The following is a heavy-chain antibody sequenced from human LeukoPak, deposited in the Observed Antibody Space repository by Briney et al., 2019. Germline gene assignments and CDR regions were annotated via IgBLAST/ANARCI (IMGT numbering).Heavy chain of an antibody. V-gene: IGHV1-69*05. Sequence: SVKVSCKASGGTFSSYAISWVRQAPGQELEWMGRIIPIFGTANYAQKFQGRVTITTDESTSTAYMELSSLRSEDTAVYYCAREDPNWGSIQLDYWGQGTLVTVSS. J-gene: IGHJ4*02. D-gene: IGHD7-27*01. CDR1: GGTFSSYA. CDR2: IIPIFGTA. CDR3: AREDPNWGSIQLDY.